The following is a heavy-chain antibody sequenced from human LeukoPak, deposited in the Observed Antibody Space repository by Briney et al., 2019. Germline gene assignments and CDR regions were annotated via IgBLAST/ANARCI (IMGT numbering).Heavy chain of an antibody. D-gene: IGHD2-15*01. Sequence: SEALSLTCAVPGYSISRGYYWVWVRQPPGEGAGGIGSIYHSGSTYYNPSLKSRVTISVDTSKNQFSLKLSSVTAADTAVYYCARGGAATGNFDYWGQGTLVTVSS. CDR3: ARGGAATGNFDY. CDR2: IYHSGST. J-gene: IGHJ4*02. CDR1: GYSISRGYY. V-gene: IGHV4-38-2*01.